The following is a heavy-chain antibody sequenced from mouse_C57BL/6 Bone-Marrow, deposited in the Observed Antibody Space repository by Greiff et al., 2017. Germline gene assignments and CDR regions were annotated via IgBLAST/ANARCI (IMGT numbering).Heavy chain of an antibody. V-gene: IGHV2-9-1*01. CDR3: ARNEPYGSPRYFDV. Sequence: VQGVESGPGLVAPSQSLSITCTVSGFSLTSYAISWVRQPPGKGLEWLGVIWTGGGTNYNSALKSRLSISKDNSKSQVFLKMNSLQTDDTARYYCARNEPYGSPRYFDVWGTGTTVTVSS. D-gene: IGHD1-1*01. CDR2: IWTGGGT. J-gene: IGHJ1*03. CDR1: GFSLTSYA.